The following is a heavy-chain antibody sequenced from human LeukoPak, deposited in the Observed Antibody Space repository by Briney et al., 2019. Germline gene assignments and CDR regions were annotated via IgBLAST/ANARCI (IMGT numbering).Heavy chain of an antibody. Sequence: ETLSLTCTVSGGSISSYYWSWLRQPPGKGLGWIGYIHNSGITNYNPSLKSRVTISVDTSENQFSLKLNSLTAADTAVYYCARFYSSSSRWFDPWGQGTLVTVSS. CDR1: GGSISSYY. D-gene: IGHD6-6*01. CDR2: IHNSGIT. V-gene: IGHV4-59*08. J-gene: IGHJ5*02. CDR3: ARFYSSSSRWFDP.